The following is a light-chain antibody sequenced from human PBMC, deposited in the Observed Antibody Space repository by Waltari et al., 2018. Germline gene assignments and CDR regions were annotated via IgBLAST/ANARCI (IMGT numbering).Light chain of an antibody. Sequence: QSALTQPASVSGSPGPSITIPCTGTRRDVGNYDWVSWYQQHPGKSPKVVIFDVSYRPSGVSNRFSGSKSGNTASLTISGLQAEDEADYYCTSYTSSHSLVFGTGTKVTVL. CDR1: RRDVGNYDW. CDR3: TSYTSSHSLV. V-gene: IGLV2-14*03. CDR2: DVS. J-gene: IGLJ1*01.